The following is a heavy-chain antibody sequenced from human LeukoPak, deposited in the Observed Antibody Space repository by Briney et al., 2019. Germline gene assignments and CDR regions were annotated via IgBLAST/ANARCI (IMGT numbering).Heavy chain of an antibody. J-gene: IGHJ3*02. Sequence: ASVKVSCKASGYTFTGYYMHWVRQAPGQGLEWMGWINPNSGGTNYAQKFQGRVTMTRDTSISTAYMELSRLRSDDTAVYYCARDNTPDDTGAFDIWGQGTMVTVSS. CDR2: INPNSGGT. CDR1: GYTFTGYY. CDR3: ARDNTPDDTGAFDI. V-gene: IGHV1-2*02. D-gene: IGHD3-22*01.